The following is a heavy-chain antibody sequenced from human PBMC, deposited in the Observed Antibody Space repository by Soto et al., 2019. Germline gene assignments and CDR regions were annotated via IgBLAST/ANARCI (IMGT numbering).Heavy chain of an antibody. CDR3: ASSRMRSYYYHGRGG. CDR1: GGSISSGGYS. V-gene: IGHV4-30-2*01. J-gene: IGHJ6*02. CDR2: IYHSGST. Sequence: KPSETLSLTCAVSGGSISSGGYSWSWIRQPPGKGLEWIGYIYHSGSTYYNPSLKSRVTISVDRSKNQFSLKLSSVTAADTAVYYCASSRMRSYYYHGRGGCVQGTTVTVSS.